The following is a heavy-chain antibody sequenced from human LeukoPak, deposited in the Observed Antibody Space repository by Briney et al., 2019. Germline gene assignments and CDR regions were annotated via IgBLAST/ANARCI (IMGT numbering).Heavy chain of an antibody. J-gene: IGHJ4*02. CDR3: ARGGSWYDY. CDR2: INPNGGGT. CDR1: GGTFSSYA. D-gene: IGHD6-13*01. V-gene: IGHV1-2*04. Sequence: ASVKVSCKASGGTFSSYAIHWVRQALGQGLEWMGWINPNGGGTNYAQKFQGWVTMTRDTSISTAYMELSRLKSDDTAVYYCARGGSWYDYWGQGTLVTVSS.